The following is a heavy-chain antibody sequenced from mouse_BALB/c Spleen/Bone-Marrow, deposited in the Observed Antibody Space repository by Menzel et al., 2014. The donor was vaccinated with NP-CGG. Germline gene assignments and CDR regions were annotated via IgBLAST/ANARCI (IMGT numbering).Heavy chain of an antibody. D-gene: IGHD2-10*02. J-gene: IGHJ2*01. CDR1: GYTFTNYW. V-gene: IGHV1-63*02. CDR2: IYPGGGYT. CDR3: AREEYGNYDRFIDY. Sequence: QVQLQQSGAELVRPGTSVKISCKASGYTFTNYWLSWVKQRPGNGLEWIGDIYPGGGYTNFNERFKGKATLTADTSSSTAYMQLRSLTSEDSAVYFCAREEYGNYDRFIDYWGQGTTLTVSS.